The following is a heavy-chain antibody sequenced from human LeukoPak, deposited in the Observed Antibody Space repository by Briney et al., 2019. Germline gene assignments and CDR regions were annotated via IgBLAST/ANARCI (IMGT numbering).Heavy chain of an antibody. V-gene: IGHV4-34*01. Sequence: SETLSLTCAVYGGSFSGYYWSWIRQPPGKGLEWIGEINHSGSTNYNPSLKSRVTISVDTSKNQFSLKLSSVTAADTAVYYCARSSTMVRGVIETGNHDAFDIWGQGTMVAVSS. CDR3: ARSSTMVRGVIETGNHDAFDI. CDR2: INHSGST. J-gene: IGHJ3*02. CDR1: GGSFSGYY. D-gene: IGHD3-10*01.